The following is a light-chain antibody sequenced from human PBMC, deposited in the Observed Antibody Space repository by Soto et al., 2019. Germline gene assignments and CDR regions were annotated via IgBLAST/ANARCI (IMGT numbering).Light chain of an antibody. CDR2: EVS. CDR3: SSYTSSSTWV. Sequence: QSVLTQPASVSGSPGQSITISCTGTSSDVGGYNYVSLYQQQPGKAPNLMIYEVSNRPSGVSTRFSGSKSGNTASLTISGLQAEDEADYCCSSYTSSSTWVFGGGTKVIVL. J-gene: IGLJ3*02. V-gene: IGLV2-14*01. CDR1: SSDVGGYNY.